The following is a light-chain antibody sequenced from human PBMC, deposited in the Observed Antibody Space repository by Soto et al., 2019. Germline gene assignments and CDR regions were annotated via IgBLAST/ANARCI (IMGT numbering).Light chain of an antibody. CDR2: GAS. CDR3: QQYGSSPLT. CDR1: QSVSSSY. V-gene: IGKV3-20*01. J-gene: IGKJ4*01. Sequence: EIVLTQSPGTLSLSPGERATLSCRASQSVSSSYLAGYKQKPGQAPRLLIYGASSRAPGIPDRFSGSGSGTDFPLTSSRLRPEDFAVYYCQQYGSSPLTFGGGTKVEL.